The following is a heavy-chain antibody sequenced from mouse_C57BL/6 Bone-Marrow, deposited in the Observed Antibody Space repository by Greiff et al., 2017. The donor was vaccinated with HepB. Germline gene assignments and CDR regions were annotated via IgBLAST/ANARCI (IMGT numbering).Heavy chain of an antibody. CDR2: ISDGGSYT. J-gene: IGHJ1*03. D-gene: IGHD2-4*01. CDR3: ARSTMITTGGPYWYFDV. Sequence: EVKLMESGGGLVKPGGSLKLSCAASGFTFSSYAMSWVRQTPEKRLEWVATISDGGSYTYYPDNVKGRFTISRDNAKNNLYLQMSHLKSEDTAMYYCARSTMITTGGPYWYFDVWGTGTTVTVSS. CDR1: GFTFSSYA. V-gene: IGHV5-4*03.